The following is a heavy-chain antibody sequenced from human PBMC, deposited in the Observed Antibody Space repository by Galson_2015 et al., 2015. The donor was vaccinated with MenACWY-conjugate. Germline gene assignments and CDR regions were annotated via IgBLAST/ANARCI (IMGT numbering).Heavy chain of an antibody. Sequence: SVKVSCKASGYSFTTYAMIWVRQAPGKGLEWMGWINTDTGKPTYAQGFTGRFVFSLDTSVSTAYLQINDLKAEDTAVYFCARSAGGYCSGGSCYWGSWGRGTLVTVSS. CDR3: ARSAGGYCSGGSCYWGS. V-gene: IGHV7-4-1*02. CDR2: INTDTGKP. D-gene: IGHD2-15*01. J-gene: IGHJ1*01. CDR1: GYSFTTYA.